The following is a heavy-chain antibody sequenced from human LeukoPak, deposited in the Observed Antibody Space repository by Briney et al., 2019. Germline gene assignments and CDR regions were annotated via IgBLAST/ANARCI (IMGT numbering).Heavy chain of an antibody. CDR1: GASISSYS. Sequence: SETLSLTCTVSGASISSYSWSWIRQAPGKGLEWIGYIYYSGSTNYNPSLKSRVTITVDTSKTQSSLKLSSVAAADTAVYYCASRYYDNRPFDPWGQGILVTVSS. J-gene: IGHJ5*02. D-gene: IGHD3-22*01. CDR3: ASRYYDNRPFDP. CDR2: IYYSGST. V-gene: IGHV4-59*01.